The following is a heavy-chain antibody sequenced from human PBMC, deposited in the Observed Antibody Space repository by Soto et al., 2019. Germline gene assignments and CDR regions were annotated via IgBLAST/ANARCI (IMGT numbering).Heavy chain of an antibody. CDR2: ISYHGNSK. CDR1: GFTFSSND. V-gene: IGHV3-30-3*01. Sequence: QVQLVESGGGVVQPGRSLRLSCAASGFTFSSNDMHWVRQAPGKGLEWVALISYHGNSKYYADSVKGRFTISRDNSKDTLYLQISNLRTEDTAEYYFARDSSSWYGREKYLDSWGQGTLVTVSS. J-gene: IGHJ4*02. CDR3: ARDSSSWYGREKYLDS. D-gene: IGHD6-13*01.